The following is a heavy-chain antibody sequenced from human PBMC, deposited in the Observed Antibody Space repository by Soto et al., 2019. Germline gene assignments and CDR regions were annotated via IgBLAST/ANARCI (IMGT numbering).Heavy chain of an antibody. CDR2: IIPIFGTA. CDR1: GGTFSSYA. CDR3: ARTSIAAAVVDY. V-gene: IGHV1-69*06. Sequence: SVKVSCKASGGTFSSYAISWVRQAPGQGLEWMGGIIPIFGTANYAQKFQGRVTITADKSTSTAYMELSSLRSEDTAVYYCARTSIAAAVVDYWGQGTLVTVSS. J-gene: IGHJ4*02. D-gene: IGHD6-13*01.